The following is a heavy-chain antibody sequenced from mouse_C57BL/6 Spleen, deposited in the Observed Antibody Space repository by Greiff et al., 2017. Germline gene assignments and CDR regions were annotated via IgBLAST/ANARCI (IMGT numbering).Heavy chain of an antibody. V-gene: IGHV1-54*01. CDR1: GYAFTNYL. CDR3: ARGVGREVYYGNYDAMDY. Sequence: VPLQQSGAELVRPGTSVTVSCKASGYAFTNYLIEWVKQRPGQGLAWIGVINPGSGGTNYHEKFKGTATLTADQSSSTAYMQLSSLTSENSAVYFWARGVGREVYYGNYDAMDYWGQGTSVTVSS. J-gene: IGHJ4*01. D-gene: IGHD2-1*01. CDR2: INPGSGGT.